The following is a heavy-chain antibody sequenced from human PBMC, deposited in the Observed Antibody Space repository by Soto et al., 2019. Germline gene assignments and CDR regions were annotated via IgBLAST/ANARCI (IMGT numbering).Heavy chain of an antibody. J-gene: IGHJ2*01. CDR1: GGTFSSYT. Sequence: QVQLVQSGAEVKKPGSSVTVSCKASGGTFSSYTISWVRQAPGQGLEWMGGIIPIFGTANYAQKSKGRVTITAAESTSTAYMAWTSRRSEATAVNYCARRNHRWLQLWDFELWGRGPLVTVSS. D-gene: IGHD5-12*01. CDR2: IIPIFGTA. V-gene: IGHV1-69*12. CDR3: ARRNHRWLQLWDFEL.